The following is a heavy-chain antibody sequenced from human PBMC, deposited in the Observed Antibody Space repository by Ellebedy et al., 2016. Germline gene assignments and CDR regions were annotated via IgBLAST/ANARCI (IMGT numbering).Heavy chain of an antibody. V-gene: IGHV3-30*03. J-gene: IGHJ4*02. D-gene: IGHD3-10*01. CDR2: ISYDGSNK. CDR1: GFTFSSYG. CDR3: ARAVRFGETPTAPADY. Sequence: GESLKIFCAASGFTFSSYGMHWVRQAPGKGLEWVAVISYDGSNKYYADSVKGRFTISRDNSKNTLYLQMNSLRAEDTAVYYCARAVRFGETPTAPADYWGQGTLVTVSS.